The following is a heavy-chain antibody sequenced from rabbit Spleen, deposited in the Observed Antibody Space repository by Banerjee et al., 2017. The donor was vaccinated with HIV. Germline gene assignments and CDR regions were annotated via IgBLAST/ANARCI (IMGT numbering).Heavy chain of an antibody. V-gene: IGHV1S47*01. Sequence: QEQLEESGGGLVQPGGSLKLSCKASGFDFSVYGVSWVRQAPGKGLEWIGYIDPVFGITVYASWVNGRFTISRDNAQNTLYLQLNSLTAADTATYFCARNYVSSGWGINLWGPGTLVTVS. CDR1: GFDFSVYG. J-gene: IGHJ4*01. D-gene: IGHD4-1*01. CDR3: ARNYVSSGWGINL. CDR2: IDPVFGIT.